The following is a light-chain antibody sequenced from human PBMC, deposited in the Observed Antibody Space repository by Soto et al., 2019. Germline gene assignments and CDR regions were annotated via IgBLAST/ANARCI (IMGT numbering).Light chain of an antibody. CDR2: GND. CDR3: LSHDNSVTASWV. J-gene: IGLJ3*02. CDR1: SSNLGAGYD. V-gene: IGLV1-40*01. Sequence: QSVLTQPPSVSGAPGQRVTISCTGNSSNLGAGYDVHWYQQLPGAAPKLLIYGNDNRPSGVPDRFSGSKSGTSASLAITGLQAEDEADYYCLSHDNSVTASWVFGGGTKLTVL.